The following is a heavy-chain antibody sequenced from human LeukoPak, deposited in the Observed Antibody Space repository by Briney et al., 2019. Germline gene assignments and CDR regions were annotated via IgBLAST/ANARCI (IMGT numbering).Heavy chain of an antibody. CDR2: ITGASTHS. Sequence: GGSLRLSCAASGFTFNHYMTTWVRQAPGKGLEWVSSITGASTHSYYADSLKGRFTISRDNAKNVVYLEMNNLSADDMGLYYCARDRTSVGGLDYWGQGTPVTVSS. D-gene: IGHD6-19*01. CDR3: ARDRTSVGGLDY. CDR1: GFTFNHYM. V-gene: IGHV3-21*01. J-gene: IGHJ4*02.